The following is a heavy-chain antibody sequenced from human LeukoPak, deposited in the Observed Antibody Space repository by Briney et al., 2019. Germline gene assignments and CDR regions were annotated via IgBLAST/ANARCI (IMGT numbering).Heavy chain of an antibody. J-gene: IGHJ6*04. Sequence: GGYLRLSCAASGFTFSSYGMHWVRQAPGKGLEWVAVISYDGSNKYYADSVKGRFTISRDNSKNTLYLQMNSLRAEDTAVYYCAKDRALYCSSTSCDDSYGMDVWGKGTTVTVSS. V-gene: IGHV3-30*18. CDR3: AKDRALYCSSTSCDDSYGMDV. CDR1: GFTFSSYG. CDR2: ISYDGSNK. D-gene: IGHD2-2*01.